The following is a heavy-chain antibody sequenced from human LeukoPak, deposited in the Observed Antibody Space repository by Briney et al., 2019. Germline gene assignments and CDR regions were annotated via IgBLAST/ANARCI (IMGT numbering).Heavy chain of an antibody. J-gene: IGHJ4*02. CDR2: IFYTGST. CDR1: GVSISGNY. D-gene: IGHD6-6*01. V-gene: IGHV4-59*01. Sequence: SETLSLTCTVSGVSISGNYWSWIRQPPGKGLEWIGYIFYTGSTNYNPSLKSRVTMSVDTSKNQFSLKLSSVTAADTAVYFCARRHVEYSSSSDPYYFDYWGQGTLVTVSS. CDR3: ARRHVEYSSSSDPYYFDY.